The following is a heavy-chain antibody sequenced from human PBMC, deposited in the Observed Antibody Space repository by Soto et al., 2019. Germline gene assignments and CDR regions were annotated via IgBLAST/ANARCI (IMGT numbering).Heavy chain of an antibody. D-gene: IGHD1-7*01. CDR3: ARGGVRGTTSRGQVYN. CDR1: GFTFSDYY. CDR2: ISSSSDYT. J-gene: IGHJ4*02. Sequence: SGGGLVKPGGSLRLSCAASGFTFSDYYMNWIRQAPGKGLEWVSYISSSSDYTKYADSVKGRFTISRDNAKSSLYLQMNSLRAEDTAVYYCARGGVRGTTSRGQVYNWGQGTLVTVSS. V-gene: IGHV3-11*06.